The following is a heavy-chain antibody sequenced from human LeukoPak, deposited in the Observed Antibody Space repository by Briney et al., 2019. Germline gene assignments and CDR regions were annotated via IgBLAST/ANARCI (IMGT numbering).Heavy chain of an antibody. Sequence: PGGSLRLSCAASGFTFDDYAMHWVRQAPGKGLEWVSGISWNSGSIGYADSVKGRFTISRDNAKNSLYLQMNSLRAEDTALYYCAKDMYGAAAGTFDYWGRGTLVTVSS. CDR2: ISWNSGSI. D-gene: IGHD6-13*01. V-gene: IGHV3-9*01. CDR3: AKDMYGAAAGTFDY. J-gene: IGHJ4*02. CDR1: GFTFDDYA.